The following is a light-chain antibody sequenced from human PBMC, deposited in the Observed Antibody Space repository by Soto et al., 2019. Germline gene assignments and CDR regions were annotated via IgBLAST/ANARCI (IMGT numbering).Light chain of an antibody. CDR3: QHARSFPIN. V-gene: IGKV1-12*01. CDR2: AAS. CDR1: QNIDKW. J-gene: IGKJ5*01. Sequence: DIQMTQSPSSVSASVGDRVTITCRASQNIDKWIAWYQQKPGKAPKLLIYAASSLRGGVPSRFRGSGSETDFTLIIRSLQPEHFATNSCQHARSFPINFGQGTRL.